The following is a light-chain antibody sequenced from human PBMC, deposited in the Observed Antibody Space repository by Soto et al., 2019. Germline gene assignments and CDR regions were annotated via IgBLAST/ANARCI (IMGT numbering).Light chain of an antibody. V-gene: IGKV2-28*01. CDR1: QSLLHSNGYNY. CDR3: LQHNSYPWT. J-gene: IGKJ1*01. CDR2: AAS. Sequence: DIVMTQSPLSLPVTPGEPASISCRSSQSLLHSNGYNYLDWYLQKPGQSPQLLIYAASSLQSGVPSRFSGSGSGTEFTLTISSLQPEDFATYYCLQHNSYPWTFGQGTKVEIK.